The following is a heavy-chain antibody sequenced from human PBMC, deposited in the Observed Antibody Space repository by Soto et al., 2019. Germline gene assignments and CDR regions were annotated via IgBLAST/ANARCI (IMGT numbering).Heavy chain of an antibody. CDR3: ARLSITSNGGWFDP. D-gene: IGHD1-20*01. CDR1: GGSIISGNHY. Sequence: QVQLQESGPGLVKPSQTLSLTCTVSGGSIISGNHYWNWIRQHPGKGLEWIGYISYSGTTSYNPSLKSRVTISADTSKNQFSLKLNSVTAADTAVYYCARLSITSNGGWFDPWGQGTLVTVSS. V-gene: IGHV4-31*03. J-gene: IGHJ5*02. CDR2: ISYSGTT.